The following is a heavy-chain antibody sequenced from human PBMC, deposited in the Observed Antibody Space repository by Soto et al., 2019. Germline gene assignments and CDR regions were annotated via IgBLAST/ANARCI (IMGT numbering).Heavy chain of an antibody. Sequence: EVPLVESGGGLVKPGGSLRLSCAASGFTFNNAWMTWVRQAPGKGLEWIGRIKSESDGGTIDDAAPVRGRFTISRDDSTNTLYLQMNSLKTEDTAIYYCTRGAPSGTFYDYWGQGTLVTVSS. D-gene: IGHD6-13*01. CDR3: TRGAPSGTFYDY. J-gene: IGHJ4*02. CDR1: GFTFNNAW. V-gene: IGHV3-15*01. CDR2: IKSESDGGTI.